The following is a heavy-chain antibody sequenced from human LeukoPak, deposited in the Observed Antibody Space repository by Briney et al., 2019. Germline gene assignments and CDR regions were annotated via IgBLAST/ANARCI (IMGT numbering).Heavy chain of an antibody. D-gene: IGHD6-19*01. J-gene: IGHJ4*02. V-gene: IGHV3-9*01. CDR2: ISWNSGSI. Sequence: PGRSLRLSCAASGFTFDDYAMHWVRQAPGKGLEWVSGISWNSGSIGYADSVKGRFTISRDNAKNFLYLQMNSLRAEDTALYYCAKDKEVAVAGPIDYWGQGTLVTVSS. CDR1: GFTFDDYA. CDR3: AKDKEVAVAGPIDY.